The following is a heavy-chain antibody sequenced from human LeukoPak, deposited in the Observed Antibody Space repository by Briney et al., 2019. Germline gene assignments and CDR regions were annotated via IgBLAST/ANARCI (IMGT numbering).Heavy chain of an antibody. CDR3: ARAIVRRVGEIDLPREFGY. Sequence: PGGSLRLSCAASGFTFSDYYMSWIRQAPGKGLEWVSYISSIGSTIYYADSVKGRFTISRDNAKDSLHLQMDSLRAEDTAVYYCARAIVRRVGEIDLPREFGYWGQGILVVVSS. CDR1: GFTFSDYY. CDR2: ISSIGSTI. D-gene: IGHD3-10*01. V-gene: IGHV3-11*01. J-gene: IGHJ4*02.